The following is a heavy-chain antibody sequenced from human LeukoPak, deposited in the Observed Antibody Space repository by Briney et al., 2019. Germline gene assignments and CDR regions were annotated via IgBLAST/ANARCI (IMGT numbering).Heavy chain of an antibody. V-gene: IGHV5-51*01. CDR1: GYTFSGYW. Sequence: GESLKISCKGSGYTFSGYWIAWVRQMPGKGLEWMGLTYPGGSESRYSPSFQGQVTISADKSISTAYLQWSSLKASDTAMYYCAREYCSDGTCSFDYWGQGTLVTVSS. CDR2: TYPGGSES. CDR3: AREYCSDGTCSFDY. J-gene: IGHJ4*02. D-gene: IGHD2-15*01.